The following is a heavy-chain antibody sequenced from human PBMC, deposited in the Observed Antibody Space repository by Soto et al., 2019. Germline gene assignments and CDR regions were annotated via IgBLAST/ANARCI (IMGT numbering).Heavy chain of an antibody. Sequence: GESLNSYWTVPGYRVNRYWIGWVRPVPGKGLEWLGIINSGDSDTRYSPSFQGQVTISADKSSSSSYLQWSSLKASYAAMYECARHGAYRSGYPFERWGQGTMVTVSS. D-gene: IGHD6-19*01. CDR3: ARHGAYRSGYPFER. V-gene: IGHV5-51*01. CDR2: INSGDSDT. J-gene: IGHJ3*02. CDR1: GYRVNRYW.